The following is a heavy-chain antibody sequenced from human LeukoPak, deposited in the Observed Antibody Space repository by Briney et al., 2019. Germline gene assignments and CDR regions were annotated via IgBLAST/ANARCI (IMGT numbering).Heavy chain of an antibody. D-gene: IGHD3-10*01. CDR2: IYYSGIT. CDR1: GGSISSYY. CDR3: ATYGSGSYAAGYFDY. Sequence: PSETLSLTCTVSGGSISSYYWSWIRQPPGKGLEWIGYIYYSGITNYNPSLKSRVTISVDTSKNQFSLKLSSVTAADKAVYYCATYGSGSYAAGYFDYWGQGTLVTVSS. V-gene: IGHV4-59*01. J-gene: IGHJ4*02.